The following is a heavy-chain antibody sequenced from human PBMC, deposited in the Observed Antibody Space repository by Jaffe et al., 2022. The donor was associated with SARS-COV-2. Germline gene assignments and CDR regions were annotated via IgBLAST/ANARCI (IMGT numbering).Heavy chain of an antibody. CDR2: IYPGDSDT. CDR3: ARVGKVVAGTGMTNSYFQH. V-gene: IGHV5-51*01. D-gene: IGHD6-19*01. CDR1: GYSFTSYW. Sequence: EVQLVQSGAEVKKPGESLKISCKGSGYSFTSYWIGWVRQMPGKGLEWMGIIYPGDSDTRSSPSFQGQVTISADKSISTAYLQWSSLKASDTAIYYCARVGKVVAGTGMTNSYFQHWGQGTLVTVSS. J-gene: IGHJ1*01.